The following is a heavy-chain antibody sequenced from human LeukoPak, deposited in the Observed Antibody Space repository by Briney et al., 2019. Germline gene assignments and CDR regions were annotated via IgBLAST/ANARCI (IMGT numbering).Heavy chain of an antibody. Sequence: PGGSLRLSCAASGFTFSNYAMHWVRQAPGKGLEYVSAISSNGGSTYYANSVKDRFTISRDNSKNTLYLQMGSLRAEDMAVYYCARDGSYGSLWYYYMDVWGKGTTVTVSS. V-gene: IGHV3-64*01. J-gene: IGHJ6*03. CDR3: ARDGSYGSLWYYYMDV. CDR2: ISSNGGST. CDR1: GFTFSNYA. D-gene: IGHD5-18*01.